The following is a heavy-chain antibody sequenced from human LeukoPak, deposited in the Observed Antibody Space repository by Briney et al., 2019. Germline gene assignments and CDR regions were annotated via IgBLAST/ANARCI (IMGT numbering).Heavy chain of an antibody. D-gene: IGHD4-23*01. V-gene: IGHV4-4*07. Sequence: SETLSLTCTVSGGSISSYYWTWIRQPAGKGLEWIGRIYSSGSSNYNPSLKSRVNMSVDTSKNQFSLKLSSGTAEDTAVYYCARVGYGGDLDYWGQGTLVTVSS. J-gene: IGHJ4*02. CDR1: GGSISSYY. CDR3: ARVGYGGDLDY. CDR2: IYSSGSS.